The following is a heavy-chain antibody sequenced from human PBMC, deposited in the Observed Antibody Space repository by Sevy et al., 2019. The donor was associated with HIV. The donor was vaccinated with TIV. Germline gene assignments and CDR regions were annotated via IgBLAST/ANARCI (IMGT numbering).Heavy chain of an antibody. Sequence: GGSLRLSCAASGFTFSSYSMNWVRQAPGKGPERVSSISSSSSYIYYADSVKGRFTISRDNAKNSLYLQMNSLRAEDTAVYYCARDGGNYYDSSGYYYAFDYWCQGTLVTVSS. CDR2: ISSSSSYI. J-gene: IGHJ4*02. CDR3: ARDGGNYYDSSGYYYAFDY. D-gene: IGHD3-22*01. V-gene: IGHV3-21*01. CDR1: GFTFSSYS.